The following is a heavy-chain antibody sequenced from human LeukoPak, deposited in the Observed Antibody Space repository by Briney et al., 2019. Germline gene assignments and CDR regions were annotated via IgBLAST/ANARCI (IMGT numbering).Heavy chain of an antibody. V-gene: IGHV3-23*01. J-gene: IGHJ3*02. CDR2: ISGRSGGT. CDR1: GFTFSTCS. CDR3: AKDRGDYYDSSGYYYDAFDI. D-gene: IGHD3-22*01. Sequence: SGGSLRLSCAASGFTFSTCSMSWVRQAPGKGLEWVSAISGRSGGTYYVDSVKGRFTISRDNSKNTLYLQMNSLRAEDTAVYYCAKDRGDYYDSSGYYYDAFDIWGQGTMVTVSS.